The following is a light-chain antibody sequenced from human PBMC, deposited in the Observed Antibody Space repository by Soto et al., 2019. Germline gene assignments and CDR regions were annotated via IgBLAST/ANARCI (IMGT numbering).Light chain of an antibody. V-gene: IGLV7-43*01. J-gene: IGLJ3*02. CDR3: LIYYGGAWV. CDR2: STS. Sequence: QTVVTQEPSLTVSPGGTVTLTCAASTGAVTSGYYANWFQRKPGQAPRPLIYSTSNKQSWTPARFSGSLLGGKAALTLSSVQPEDEAEYYCLIYYGGAWVFGGGTKLTVL. CDR1: TGAVTSGYY.